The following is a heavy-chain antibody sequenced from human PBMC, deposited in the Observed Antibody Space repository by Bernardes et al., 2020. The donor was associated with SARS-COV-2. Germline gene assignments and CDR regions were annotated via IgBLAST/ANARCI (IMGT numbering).Heavy chain of an antibody. V-gene: IGHV3-23*01. Sequence: GGSLRLSCAASGFTFSSYAMSWVRQAPGKGLEWVSAISGSGGSTYYADSVKGRFTISRDNSKNTLYLQMNSLRAEDTAVYYCAKVMTVLDQTKYYYYGMDVWGQGTTVTVSS. CDR2: ISGSGGST. J-gene: IGHJ6*02. CDR1: GFTFSSYA. CDR3: AKVMTVLDQTKYYYYGMDV. D-gene: IGHD4-17*01.